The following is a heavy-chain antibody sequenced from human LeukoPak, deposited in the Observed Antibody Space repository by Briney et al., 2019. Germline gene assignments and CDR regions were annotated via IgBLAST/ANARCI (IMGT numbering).Heavy chain of an antibody. CDR2: IYHSGST. V-gene: IGHV4-38-2*01. J-gene: IGHJ4*02. Sequence: SETLSLTCAVSGYSISSCYYWGWIRQPPGKGLEWIGSIYHSGSTYYNPSLKSRVTISVDTSKNQFSLKLSSVTAADTAVYYCARVRYCSGGSCRELFDYWGQGTLVTVSS. CDR1: GYSISSCYY. D-gene: IGHD2-15*01. CDR3: ARVRYCSGGSCRELFDY.